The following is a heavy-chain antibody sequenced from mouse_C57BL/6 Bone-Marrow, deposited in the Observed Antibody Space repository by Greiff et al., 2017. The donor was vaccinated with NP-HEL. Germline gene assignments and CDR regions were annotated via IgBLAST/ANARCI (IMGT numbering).Heavy chain of an antibody. Sequence: DVMLVESGGGLVQPGGSLQLSCAASGFTFSDYYMYWVRQTPEKRLEWVAYISNGGGSTYYPDTVKGRFTISRDNAKNTLYLQMSRLKSEDTAMYYCARQLDDWGQGTTLTVSS. J-gene: IGHJ2*01. CDR3: ARQLDD. V-gene: IGHV5-12*01. CDR1: GFTFSDYY. CDR2: ISNGGGST.